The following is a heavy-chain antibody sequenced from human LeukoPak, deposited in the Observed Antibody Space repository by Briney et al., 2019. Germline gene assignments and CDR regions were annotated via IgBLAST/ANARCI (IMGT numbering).Heavy chain of an antibody. CDR2: FSGGGGTT. CDR1: GFPFRSHA. D-gene: IGHD1-1*01. V-gene: IGHV3-23*01. J-gene: IGHJ4*02. CDR3: PTTRNDTHFNMTVDN. Sequence: GGSRELSLGTPGFPFRSHAMNRLPLAPGRGPGGGSVFSGGGGTTYYADSVKGRFTISRDNSNLTLFLLMNSLSDEDTSVYYCPTTRNDTHFNMTVDNWGQGTLVTVSS.